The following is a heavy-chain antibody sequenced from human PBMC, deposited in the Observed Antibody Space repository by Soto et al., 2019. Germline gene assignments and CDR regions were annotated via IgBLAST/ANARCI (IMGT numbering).Heavy chain of an antibody. D-gene: IGHD1-26*01. CDR1: GFSLITGVG. Sequence: QITLKESGPSLVRPTETLTLTCTFSGFSLITGVGVGWVRQPPGKALEWLAVIFWDKNDYYRPSLQTRVTISQDTSEDQVVRTLTDMDPEDTATYFCTQIYGSGSWGWYFLSWGHVTLVTVSS. V-gene: IGHV2-5*02. CDR2: IFWDKND. J-gene: IGHJ5*01. CDR3: TQIYGSGSWGWYFLS.